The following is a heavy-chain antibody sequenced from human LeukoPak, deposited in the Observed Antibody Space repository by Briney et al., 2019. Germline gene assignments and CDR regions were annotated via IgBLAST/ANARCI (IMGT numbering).Heavy chain of an antibody. J-gene: IGHJ4*02. CDR2: ISSPSTHI. D-gene: IGHD5-24*01. V-gene: IGHV3-48*01. Sequence: GGSLRLSCAASGXTFTDYSINWVRQAPGRGLEWVSYISSPSTHIYYADSVKGRFTISRDNSKNTLYLQMNSLRAEDTAVYYCARDTTRDGFDYWGQGTLVTVSS. CDR1: GXTFTDYS. CDR3: ARDTTRDGFDY.